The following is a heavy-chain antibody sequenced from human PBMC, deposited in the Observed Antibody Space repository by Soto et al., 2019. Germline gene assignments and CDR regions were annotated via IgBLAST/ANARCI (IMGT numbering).Heavy chain of an antibody. CDR2: ISYDGSNK. D-gene: IGHD2-15*01. CDR3: AKDRARYCGGGSCYSIFDY. V-gene: IGHV3-30*18. Sequence: QVQLVESGGGVVQPGRSLRLCCAASGFTFSSYGMHWVRQAPGKGLEWVAVISYDGSNKYYEDSVKGRFTISRDNSKNTLYLQMNSLRAEDTAVYYCAKDRARYCGGGSCYSIFDYWGQGTLVTVSS. J-gene: IGHJ4*02. CDR1: GFTFSSYG.